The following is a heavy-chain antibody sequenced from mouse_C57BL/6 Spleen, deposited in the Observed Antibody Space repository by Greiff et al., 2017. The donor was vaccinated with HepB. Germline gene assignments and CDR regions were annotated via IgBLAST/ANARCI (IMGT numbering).Heavy chain of an antibody. J-gene: IGHJ2*01. CDR3: ARKGANWVNFDY. CDR1: GYAFSSYW. CDR2: IYPGDGDT. D-gene: IGHD4-1*01. V-gene: IGHV1-80*01. Sequence: QVQLKQSGAELVKPGASVKISCKASGYAFSSYWMNWVKQRPGKGLEWIGQIYPGDGDTNYNGKFKGKATLTADKSSSTAYMQLSSLTSEDSAVYFCARKGANWVNFDYWGQGTTLTVSS.